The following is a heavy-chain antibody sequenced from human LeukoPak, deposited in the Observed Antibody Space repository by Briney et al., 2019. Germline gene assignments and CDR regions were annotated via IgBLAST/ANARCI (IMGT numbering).Heavy chain of an antibody. CDR1: GFIFNNYG. CDR2: IWNDGSYE. V-gene: IGHV3-33*06. D-gene: IGHD1-26*01. Sequence: GGSLRLSCAASGFIFNNYGMHWVRQAPGRGLEWVAVIWNDGSYEHYTDSVKGRFTISRDNFKNTLFLQLNSLRPEDTAVYYCAKPTWGSGSFLIDFWGQGTLVTVSS. J-gene: IGHJ4*02. CDR3: AKPTWGSGSFLIDF.